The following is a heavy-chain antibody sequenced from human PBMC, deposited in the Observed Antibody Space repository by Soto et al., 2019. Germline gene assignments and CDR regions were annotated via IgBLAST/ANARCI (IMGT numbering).Heavy chain of an antibody. J-gene: IGHJ4*02. CDR2: IYYSGST. CDR3: ARHRNKMVYAIGGDY. V-gene: IGHV4-39*01. CDR1: GGSISSSSYY. Sequence: SETLSLTCTVSGGSISSSSYYWGWIRQPPGKGLEWIGSIYYSGSTYYNPSLKSRVTISVDTSKNQFSLKLSSVTAADTAVYYCARHRNKMVYAIGGDYWGQGTLVTVSS. D-gene: IGHD2-8*01.